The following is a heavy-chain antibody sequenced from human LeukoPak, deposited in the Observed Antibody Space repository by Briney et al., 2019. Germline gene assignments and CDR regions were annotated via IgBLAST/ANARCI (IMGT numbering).Heavy chain of an antibody. V-gene: IGHV3-23*01. Sequence: PGGSLRLSCAASRFTFTNYAMSWVRQAPGRGLEWVSDISGSGDFTYYADSVKGRFTISRDKSKNTLYLQMNSLRAEDTAVYYCAKDGARDGYNYPDYWGQGTLVTVSS. CDR3: AKDGARDGYNYPDY. D-gene: IGHD5-24*01. J-gene: IGHJ4*02. CDR2: ISGSGDFT. CDR1: RFTFTNYA.